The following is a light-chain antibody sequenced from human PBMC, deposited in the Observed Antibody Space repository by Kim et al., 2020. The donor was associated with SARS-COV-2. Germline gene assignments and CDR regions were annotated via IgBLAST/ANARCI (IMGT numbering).Light chain of an antibody. Sequence: DIQMTQSPSTLSASVGDRVTITCRASQSISTWLAWYQQKPGKAPKLLIYKASSLESGVPSRFSGSGFGTEFTLTISSLQPDDFATYYCQHYNSYWTFGQGTKVEIK. J-gene: IGKJ1*01. CDR1: QSISTW. CDR2: KAS. CDR3: QHYNSYWT. V-gene: IGKV1-5*03.